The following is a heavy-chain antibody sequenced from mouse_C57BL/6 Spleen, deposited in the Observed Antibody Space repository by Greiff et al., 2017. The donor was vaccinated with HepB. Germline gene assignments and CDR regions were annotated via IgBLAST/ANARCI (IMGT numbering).Heavy chain of an antibody. CDR1: GYTFTSYW. Sequence: VQLQQPGAELVMPGASVKLSCKASGYTFTSYWMHWVKQRPGQGLEWIGEIDPSDNYTNYNQKFKGKSTLTVDKSSSTAYMQLSSLTSEDSAVYYYAADCYGSNYIDYWGQGTTLTVSS. V-gene: IGHV1-69*01. CDR2: IDPSDNYT. D-gene: IGHD1-1*01. CDR3: AADCYGSNYIDY. J-gene: IGHJ2*01.